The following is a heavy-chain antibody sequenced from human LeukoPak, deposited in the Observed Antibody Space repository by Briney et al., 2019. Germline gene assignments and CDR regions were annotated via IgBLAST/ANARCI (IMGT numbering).Heavy chain of an antibody. J-gene: IGHJ4*02. CDR1: GSPLSSYG. V-gene: IGHV3-21*01. Sequence: GGPLKLSCEASGSPLSSYGLTWARQAPGKGLEWVSSINSAGSYIYYADSMRGRSTISRDNAKKSLYLQMNSLRAEDTAVYYCARDLGGSGNLYFDYWGQGTLVTVSS. CDR2: INSAGSYI. CDR3: ARDLGGSGNLYFDY. D-gene: IGHD3-10*01.